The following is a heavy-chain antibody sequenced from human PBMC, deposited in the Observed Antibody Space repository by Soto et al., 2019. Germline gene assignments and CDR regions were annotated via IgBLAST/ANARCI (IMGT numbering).Heavy chain of an antibody. CDR1: GFAFSNYW. V-gene: IGHV3-7*01. CDR2: IKEDGSEK. D-gene: IGHD2-2*03. Sequence: GGSLRLSCSASGFAFSNYWMSWVRQTPEKGLECVANIKEDGSEKYYVDSVKGRFTISRDNPKNSLYLQMNSLRAEDTAVYYCARARSGYCSSTSCPAKIWFDPWGQGTLVTVSS. J-gene: IGHJ5*02. CDR3: ARARSGYCSSTSCPAKIWFDP.